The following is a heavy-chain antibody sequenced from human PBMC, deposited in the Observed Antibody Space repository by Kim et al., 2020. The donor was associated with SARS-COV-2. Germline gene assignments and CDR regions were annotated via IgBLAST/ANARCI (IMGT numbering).Heavy chain of an antibody. CDR2: ISGNGGYT. V-gene: IGHV3-64D*06. J-gene: IGHJ5*02. CDR1: GFIFRNYF. D-gene: IGHD4-17*01. CDR3: ALGGATMTTWFDP. Sequence: GGSLRFSCSASGFIFRNYFMHWVRQAPGKGLEYVSGISGNGGYTYYADSVKGRFTISRDNSKNTLYLQMSSLRTDDTAMFYCALGGATMTTWFDPWGQGTLVTVSS.